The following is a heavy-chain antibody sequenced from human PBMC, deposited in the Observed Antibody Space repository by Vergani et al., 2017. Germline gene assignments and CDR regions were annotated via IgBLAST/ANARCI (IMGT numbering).Heavy chain of an antibody. V-gene: IGHV4-59*01. Sequence: QVQLQESGPGLVKPSETLSLTCTLSVGSISSYYWSCIRQPPRKGLEWIGYIYYSGSTNYNPSLKSRVTISVDTSKNQFSLKLSSVTAADTAVYYCARVAKDYYYYGMDVWGQGTTVTVSS. CDR1: VGSISSYY. J-gene: IGHJ6*02. CDR2: IYYSGST. CDR3: ARVAKDYYYYGMDV.